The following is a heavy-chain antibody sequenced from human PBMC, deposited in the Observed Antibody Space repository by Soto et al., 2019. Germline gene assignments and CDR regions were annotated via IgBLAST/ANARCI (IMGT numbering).Heavy chain of an antibody. D-gene: IGHD6-13*01. CDR3: ARERKVVGGYSSNWYDYFDI. J-gene: IGHJ4*02. Sequence: SETLSLTCAVHGGSFNTYYWSWIRQAPGKGLEWIGEINHSGSTNYNPSLKSRVTISVDTSKNHFSLTLNSVSAADTAVYYCARERKVVGGYSSNWYDYFDIWGQGALVTVSS. CDR1: GGSFNTYY. V-gene: IGHV4-34*01. CDR2: INHSGST.